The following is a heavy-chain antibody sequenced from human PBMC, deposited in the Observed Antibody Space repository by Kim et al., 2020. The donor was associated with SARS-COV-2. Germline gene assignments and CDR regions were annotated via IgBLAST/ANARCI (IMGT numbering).Heavy chain of an antibody. V-gene: IGHV3-23*01. D-gene: IGHD3-22*01. CDR3: AKDKNLVATIGRFYDSSGYYYRGYFDY. CDR2: ISGSGGST. J-gene: IGHJ4*02. Sequence: GGSLRLSCAASGFTFSSYAMSWVRQAPGKGLEWVSAISGSGGSTYYADSVKGRFTISRDNSKNTLYLQMNSLRAEDTAVYYCAKDKNLVATIGRFYDSSGYYYRGYFDYWGQGTLVTVSS. CDR1: GFTFSSYA.